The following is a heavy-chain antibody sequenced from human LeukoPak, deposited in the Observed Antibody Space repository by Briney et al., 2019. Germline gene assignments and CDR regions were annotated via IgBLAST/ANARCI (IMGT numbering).Heavy chain of an antibody. V-gene: IGHV1-69*04. CDR1: GGTFSSYA. D-gene: IGHD6-19*01. CDR3: ARDGKVAGTGGYFDY. J-gene: IGHJ4*02. Sequence: SVKVSCKASGGTFSSYAISWVRQAPGQGLEWMGRIIPILGIANYAQKFQGRATITADKSTSTAYMELSSLRSEDTAVYYCARDGKVAGTGGYFDYWGQGTLVTVSS. CDR2: IIPILGIA.